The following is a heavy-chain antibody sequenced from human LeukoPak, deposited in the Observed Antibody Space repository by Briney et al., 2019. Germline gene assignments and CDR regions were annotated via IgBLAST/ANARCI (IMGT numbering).Heavy chain of an antibody. J-gene: IGHJ6*03. V-gene: IGHV1-69*13. CDR3: ARGEGSALQRVIHDFYYYMDV. D-gene: IGHD5-18*01. CDR2: IIPMFGSP. CDR1: GSTFSSYA. Sequence: ASVKVSCKASGSTFSSYAISWVRQAPGQGLEWMGGIIPMFGSPNYAQKFQGRVTITAESSTTTVHLELSSLRPEDTAVYYCARGEGSALQRVIHDFYYYMDVWGKGTPVTISS.